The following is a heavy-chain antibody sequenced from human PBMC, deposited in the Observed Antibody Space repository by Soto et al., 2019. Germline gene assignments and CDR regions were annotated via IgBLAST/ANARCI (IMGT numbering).Heavy chain of an antibody. CDR2: SHYSGSA. D-gene: IGHD5-18*01. V-gene: IGHV4-31*03. CDR1: GGSVNSGSYF. CDR3: ARVDTSMVNYFDY. J-gene: IGHJ4*02. Sequence: QVQLQESGPGLVRPSQTLSLTYTVSGGSVNSGSYFWTWIRQHPGKGLEWIAYSHYSGSAFYNPSLKSRLTISFDTSKNQFSLRLGSVTAADTAIYSCARVDTSMVNYFDYWGQGALVIVSS.